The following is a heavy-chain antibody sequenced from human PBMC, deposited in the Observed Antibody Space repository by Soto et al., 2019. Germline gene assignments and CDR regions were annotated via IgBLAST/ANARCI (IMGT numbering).Heavy chain of an antibody. D-gene: IGHD6-19*01. CDR2: TGGSGGRT. CDR1: GFTFSSYA. Sequence: EVQLLESGGGLVQPGGSLRLSCAASGFTFSSYAMSWVRQAPGKGLEWVSATGGSGGRTYYADSVRGRFTISSDNSKNKLFLQMDSLRAEDTAVYYCATQSHSSGWCESYWGQGTLVTVS. J-gene: IGHJ4*02. CDR3: ATQSHSSGWCESY. V-gene: IGHV3-23*01.